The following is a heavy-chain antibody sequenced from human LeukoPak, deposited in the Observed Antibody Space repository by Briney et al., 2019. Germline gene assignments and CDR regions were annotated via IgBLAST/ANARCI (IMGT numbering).Heavy chain of an antibody. CDR2: ISYDGSNK. CDR3: ARDSTPANWGSLDY. D-gene: IGHD7-27*01. CDR1: GFTFSSYG. J-gene: IGHJ4*02. V-gene: IGHV3-30*19. Sequence: GGSLRLSCAASGFTFSSYGMHWVRQAPGKGLEWVAVISYDGSNKYYADSVKGRFTISRDNSKNTLYLQMNSLRAEDTAVYYCARDSTPANWGSLDYWGQGTLVTVSS.